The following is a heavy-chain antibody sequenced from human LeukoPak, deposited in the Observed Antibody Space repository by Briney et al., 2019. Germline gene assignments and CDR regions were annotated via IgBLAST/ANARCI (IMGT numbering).Heavy chain of an antibody. V-gene: IGHV3-74*01. CDR2: INSDGSST. D-gene: IGHD5-12*01. Sequence: PGGSLRLSCAASGFTFSSYWMHWVRQAPGKGLVWVSRINSDGSSTSYADSVKGRFTISRDNAKNTLYLQMNSLRAEDTAVYYCARVASGYNEFDYWGQGTLVTVSS. CDR1: GFTFSSYW. J-gene: IGHJ4*02. CDR3: ARVASGYNEFDY.